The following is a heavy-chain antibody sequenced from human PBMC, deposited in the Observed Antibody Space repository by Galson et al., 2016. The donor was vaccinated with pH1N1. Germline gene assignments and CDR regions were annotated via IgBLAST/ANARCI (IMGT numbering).Heavy chain of an antibody. CDR1: GFIFSSHW. J-gene: IGHJ5*02. CDR3: ARGDRIGYFVDL. Sequence: SLRLSCAASGFIFSSHWIHWVRQAPGNGLVWISRIYDDGSRTNYADSVADRFIISRDNAKDTVYLQMTRLTADDTAVYYCARGDRIGYFVDLWGQGTLVTVSS. D-gene: IGHD2-15*01. V-gene: IGHV3-74*01. CDR2: IYDDGSRT.